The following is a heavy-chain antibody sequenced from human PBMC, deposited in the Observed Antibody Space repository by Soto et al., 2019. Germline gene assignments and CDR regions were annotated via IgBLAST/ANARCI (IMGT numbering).Heavy chain of an antibody. Sequence: GGSLRLSCAVSGFTLSDYTMNWVRQAPGKGLEWVSSITSSSSNMYYADSVKGRLTISRDNAKNSLYLQMNSLRDEDTAVYYCARSWAYFDRWGRGTLDPVSS. J-gene: IGHJ2*01. V-gene: IGHV3-48*02. CDR1: GFTLSDYT. D-gene: IGHD6-13*01. CDR2: ITSSSSNM. CDR3: ARSWAYFDR.